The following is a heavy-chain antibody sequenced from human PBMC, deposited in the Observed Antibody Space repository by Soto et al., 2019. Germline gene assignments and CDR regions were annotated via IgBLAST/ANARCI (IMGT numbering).Heavy chain of an antibody. D-gene: IGHD6-19*01. CDR1: GGSISSGSYY. J-gene: IGHJ6*02. CDR2: INHSGST. Sequence: SETLSLTCTVSGGSISSGSYYWSWIRQPPGKGLEWIGEINHSGSTNYNPSLKSRVTISVDTSKNQFSLKLSSVTAADTAVYYCARVGVNSSGSYYYGMDVWGQGTTVTVSS. V-gene: IGHV4-39*07. CDR3: ARVGVNSSGSYYYGMDV.